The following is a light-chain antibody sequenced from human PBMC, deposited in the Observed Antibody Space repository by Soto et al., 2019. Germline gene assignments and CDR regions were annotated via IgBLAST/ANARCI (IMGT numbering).Light chain of an antibody. CDR1: QSVSSN. CDR3: QHYNEQPLT. CDR2: GGT. J-gene: IGKJ4*01. V-gene: IGKV3-15*01. Sequence: EIVMTQSPATLSVSPGERATLYCRASQSVSSNLAWYQQKPGQAPRLLIYGGTSRAAGIPARFSGIGSGTEFTLTISSLQSEDSALYYCQHYNEQPLTFGGGTKVEIK.